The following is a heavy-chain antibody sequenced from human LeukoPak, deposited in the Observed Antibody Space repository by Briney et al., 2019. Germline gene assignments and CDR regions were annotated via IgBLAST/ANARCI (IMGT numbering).Heavy chain of an antibody. CDR3: AKELLYGMDV. V-gene: IGHV3-74*01. CDR1: GFTFSVFW. Sequence: GGSLRLSCAASGFTFSVFWMFWVRQAPGQGLVWVSHISPDGRSTNYADSVKGRFTISRDNAKNSLYLQMNSLRAEDTALYYCAKELLYGMDVWGQGTTVTVSS. J-gene: IGHJ6*02. CDR2: ISPDGRST.